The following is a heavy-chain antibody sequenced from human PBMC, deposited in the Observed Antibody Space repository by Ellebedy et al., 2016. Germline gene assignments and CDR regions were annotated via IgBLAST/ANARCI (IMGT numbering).Heavy chain of an antibody. D-gene: IGHD1-26*01. CDR2: ISGYSGNT. V-gene: IGHV1-18*04. Sequence: ASVQVSCXTSGYTFTHYGITWVRQAPGQGLEWMGWISGYSGNTNYAQKFEDRVTMTIDTSTSTVYMELRSLRSDDTTEYYCARPIVGATGGGDYYYYGMDVWGQGTTVIVSS. CDR3: ARPIVGATGGGDYYYYGMDV. J-gene: IGHJ6*02. CDR1: GYTFTHYG.